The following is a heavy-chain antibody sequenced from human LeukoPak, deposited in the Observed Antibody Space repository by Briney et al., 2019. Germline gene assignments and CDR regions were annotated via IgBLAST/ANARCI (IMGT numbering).Heavy chain of an antibody. Sequence: SETLSLTCTVSGGSISSYYWSWIRQPPGKGLEWIGYIYYSGSTNYNPSLKSRVTISVDTSKNRFSLKLSSVTAADTAVYYCAREITMVRGGRHWFDPWGQGTLVTVSS. V-gene: IGHV4-59*01. CDR1: GGSISSYY. J-gene: IGHJ5*02. CDR3: AREITMVRGGRHWFDP. CDR2: IYYSGST. D-gene: IGHD3-10*01.